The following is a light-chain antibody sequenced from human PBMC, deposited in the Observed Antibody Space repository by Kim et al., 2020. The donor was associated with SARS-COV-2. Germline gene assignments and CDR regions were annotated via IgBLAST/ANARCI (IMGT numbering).Light chain of an antibody. CDR2: QDN. CDR3: QAWDSSTVV. CDR1: KLGNKY. V-gene: IGLV3-1*01. J-gene: IGLJ2*01. Sequence: SYELTQPPSVSVSPGQTASITCSGDKLGNKYASWYQQKPGQSPVLVIYQDNKRPSGIPERFSGSNSGNTATLTIGGTQAMDEADYYCQAWDSSTVVFGGGTQLTVL.